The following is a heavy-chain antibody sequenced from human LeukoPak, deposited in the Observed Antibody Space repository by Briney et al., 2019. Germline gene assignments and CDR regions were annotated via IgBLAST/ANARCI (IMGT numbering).Heavy chain of an antibody. CDR2: INHSGST. D-gene: IGHD3-10*01. CDR1: GGSFSGYY. V-gene: IGHV4-34*01. J-gene: IGHJ4*02. CDR3: ARGRVVQGFYYGSGSYRP. Sequence: KPSETLSLTCAVYGGSFSGYYWSWIRQPPGKGLEWIGEINHSGSTNYNPSLKSRVTISVDTSKNQFSLKLSSVTAADTAVYYCARGRVVQGFYYGSGSYRPRGQGTLVTVSS.